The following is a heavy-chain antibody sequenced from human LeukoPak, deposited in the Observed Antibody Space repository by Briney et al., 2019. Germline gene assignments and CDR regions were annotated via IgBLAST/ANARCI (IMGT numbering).Heavy chain of an antibody. CDR3: ARSGSYLDFDY. D-gene: IGHD1-26*01. V-gene: IGHV3-53*01. J-gene: IGHJ4*02. CDR2: IYSGGST. CDR1: GFTVSSNY. Sequence: PGGSLRLSCAASGFTVSSNYMSWVRQAPGKGLEWVSVIYSGGSTYYADSVKGRFTISRDNSKNTLYLQMNSLRAEDTAVYYCARSGSYLDFDYWGQGTLVTVPS.